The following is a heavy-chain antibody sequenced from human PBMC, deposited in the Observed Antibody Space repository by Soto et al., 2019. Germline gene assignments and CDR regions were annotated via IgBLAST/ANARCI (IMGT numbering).Heavy chain of an antibody. Sequence: QITLKESGPTLVKPTQTLTVTCTFSGFTLSTSGVGVGWIRQPPGKALEWLALIYWDDDKLYSPSLKSRLTITKDISKNQVVLTVTNMDHVDTGTYYCAHRQGMGEMRRWGQGTLVTVSS. V-gene: IGHV2-5*02. CDR3: AHRQGMGEMRR. CDR2: IYWDDDK. D-gene: IGHD3-16*01. J-gene: IGHJ4*02. CDR1: GFTLSTSGVG.